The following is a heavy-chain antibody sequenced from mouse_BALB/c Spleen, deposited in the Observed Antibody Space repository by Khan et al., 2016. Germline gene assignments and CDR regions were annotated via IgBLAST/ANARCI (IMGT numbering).Heavy chain of an antibody. CDR3: ARGDY. CDR1: GFTFSRFG. CDR2: ISSGSSTI. J-gene: IGHJ2*01. V-gene: IGHV5-17*02. Sequence: EVELVESGGGLVQPGGSRKLSCAASGFTFSRFGMHWVRQAPEKGLEWVAYISSGSSTIYYADTLKGRFPNSRDKPKNALFLQMTSLRSEDTAMYYCARGDYWGQGTTLTVSS.